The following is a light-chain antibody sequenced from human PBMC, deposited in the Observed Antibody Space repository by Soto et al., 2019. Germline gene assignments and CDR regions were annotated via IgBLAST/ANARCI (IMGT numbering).Light chain of an antibody. CDR2: DAS. J-gene: IGKJ2*01. CDR3: QQRSNWPPYT. CDR1: QSVVTY. Sequence: EIVLTQSPATLSLSPGERATLSCRASQSVVTYLAWYQQKPGQAPRLLIYDASNRATGIPARFSGSGSGTDFTLTISSLEPEDFAVYYCQQRSNWPPYTFGQGTKLEIK. V-gene: IGKV3-11*01.